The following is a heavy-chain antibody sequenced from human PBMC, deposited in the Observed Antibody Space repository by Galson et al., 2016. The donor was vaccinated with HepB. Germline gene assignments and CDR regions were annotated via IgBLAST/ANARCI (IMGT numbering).Heavy chain of an antibody. Sequence: SLRLSCAASGFTFNNYAMTWVRQAPGKGLEWVSGITEGVTRTYYADSVKGRFTISRDNSINTVYLQMNNLKVEDTAMYYCAKHLAGDSSPWGQGTLVTVSS. J-gene: IGHJ5*02. CDR2: ITEGVTRT. CDR1: GFTFNNYA. CDR3: AKHLAGDSSP. V-gene: IGHV3-23*01. D-gene: IGHD2-21*02.